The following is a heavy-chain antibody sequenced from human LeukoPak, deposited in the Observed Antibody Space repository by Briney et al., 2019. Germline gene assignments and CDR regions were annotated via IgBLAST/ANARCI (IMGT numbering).Heavy chain of an antibody. CDR3: VRIGYSSSSIDY. V-gene: IGHV3-7*01. CDR1: GFIFGDYA. D-gene: IGHD6-6*01. CDR2: IKEDGSQI. J-gene: IGHJ4*02. Sequence: GGSLRLSCAASGFIFGDYAMHWVRQAPGKGLEWVANIKEDGSQIYYVGSLKGRFTISRDNAKNSLYLQMNSLRVEDTAVYYCVRIGYSSSSIDYWGQGTLVTVSS.